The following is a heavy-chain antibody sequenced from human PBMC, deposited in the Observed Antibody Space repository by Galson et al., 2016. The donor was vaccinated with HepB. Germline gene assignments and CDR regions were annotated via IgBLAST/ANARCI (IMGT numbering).Heavy chain of an antibody. D-gene: IGHD3-16*02. V-gene: IGHV3-23*01. J-gene: IGHJ4*02. CDR3: AKDLLPDYAWGSYRFQD. CDR2: IGGSGDNT. Sequence: SLRLSCAVSGFSFSTYAMSWVRQAPGKGLVWVSTIGGSGDNTYYADSVKGRFTISRDNSMNTLYLQMNSLRAEDPAVYYCAKDLLPDYAWGSYRFQDWGQGAPVTVSS. CDR1: GFSFSTYA.